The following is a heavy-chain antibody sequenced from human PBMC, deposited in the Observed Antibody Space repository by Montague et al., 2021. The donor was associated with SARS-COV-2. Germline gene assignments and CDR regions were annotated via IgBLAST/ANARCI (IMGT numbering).Heavy chain of an antibody. V-gene: IGHV3-21*01. D-gene: IGHD5-12*01. CDR1: GFSFSSYH. J-gene: IGHJ4*02. CDR2: ISPSGDYI. CDR3: ARASWIVATVPDY. Sequence: SLRLSCPASGFSFSSYHMNWVRQAPGKGLEWVSSISPSGDYIYSADSLKGRFIISRDNAKNSLYLQMSSPRAEDTAIYYCARASWIVATVPDYWGQGTLVTVSS.